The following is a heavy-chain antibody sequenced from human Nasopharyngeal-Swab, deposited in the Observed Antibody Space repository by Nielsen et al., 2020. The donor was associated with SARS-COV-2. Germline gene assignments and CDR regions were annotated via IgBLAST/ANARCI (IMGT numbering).Heavy chain of an antibody. CDR2: FDPEDGET. D-gene: IGHD3-22*01. J-gene: IGHJ4*02. CDR1: GYTLTELS. CDR3: ATGHLPLAYYDSSAHGWY. Sequence: ASVKVSCKVSGYTLTELSMHWVRQAPGKGLEWMGGFDPEDGETIYAQKFQGRVTMTEDTSTDIAYMELSSLRSEDTAVYYCATGHLPLAYYDSSAHGWYWGQGTLVTVSS. V-gene: IGHV1-24*01.